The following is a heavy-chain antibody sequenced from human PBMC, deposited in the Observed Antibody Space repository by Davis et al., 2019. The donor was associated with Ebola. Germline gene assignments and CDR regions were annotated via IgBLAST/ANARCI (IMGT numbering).Heavy chain of an antibody. Sequence: AASVKVFCKASGYSFCRYYIHWVRQAPGQGLEWMGMIEPSDPSGSSTNYAQNFQGRVTMTVDTSTSTVYMDLSRLRSEDTAVFYCAREDYHMLALNAFDIWSQGTLVTVSS. CDR3: AREDYHMLALNAFDI. CDR1: GYSFCRYY. CDR2: IEPSDPSGSST. J-gene: IGHJ3*02. D-gene: IGHD3-10*02. V-gene: IGHV1-46*03.